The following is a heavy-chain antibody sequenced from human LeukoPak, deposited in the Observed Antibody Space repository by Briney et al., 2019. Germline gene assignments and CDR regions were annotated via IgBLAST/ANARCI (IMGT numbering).Heavy chain of an antibody. J-gene: IGHJ4*02. Sequence: GGSLRLSCAASGFTFSSYGMHWVRQAPGKGLEWVAVISYDGSNKYYADSVKGRFTISRDNSKNTLYLQMNSLRAEDTAVYYCAKDYKRAKTGDPPAWYFDYWGQGTLVTVSS. CDR2: ISYDGSNK. D-gene: IGHD7-27*01. CDR3: AKDYKRAKTGDPPAWYFDY. CDR1: GFTFSSYG. V-gene: IGHV3-30*18.